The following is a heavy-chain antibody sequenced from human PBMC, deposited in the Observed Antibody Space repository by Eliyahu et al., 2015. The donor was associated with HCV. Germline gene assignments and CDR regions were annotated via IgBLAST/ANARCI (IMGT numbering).Heavy chain of an antibody. CDR1: GGSISSYY. J-gene: IGHJ5*02. CDR3: ARNSRYDFWSGYYPGWFDP. D-gene: IGHD3-3*01. V-gene: IGHV4-59*01. CDR2: IYYSGST. Sequence: QVQLQESGPGLVKPSETLSLTCTVSGGSISSYYWSWIRQPPGKGLEWIGYIYYSGSTNYNPSLKSRVTISVDTSKNQFSLKLSSVTAADTAVYYCARNSRYDFWSGYYPGWFDPWGQGTLVTVSS.